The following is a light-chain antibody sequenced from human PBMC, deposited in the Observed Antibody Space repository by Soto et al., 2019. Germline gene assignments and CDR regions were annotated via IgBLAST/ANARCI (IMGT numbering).Light chain of an antibody. V-gene: IGKV3-15*01. Sequence: EVMMTQSPATLSVSPGERATLSCRASQDVSNNIAWYQQKPGQVPRLLIYYASTRATGVPARFSGSGSGTELTLTISSLQSEDFALYYCQQYNFWPPITFGQGTRLEIK. CDR3: QQYNFWPPIT. CDR1: QDVSNN. J-gene: IGKJ5*01. CDR2: YAS.